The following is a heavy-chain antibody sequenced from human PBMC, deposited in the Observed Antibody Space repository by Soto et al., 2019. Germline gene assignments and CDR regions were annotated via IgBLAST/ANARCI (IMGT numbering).Heavy chain of an antibody. CDR3: ARERDSFDD. J-gene: IGHJ4*02. CDR2: ISYDGSDK. V-gene: IGHV3-30-3*01. CDR1: GFTFSGYA. Sequence: QVQLVESGGGVVQPGTSLRLSCAASGFTFSGYAMHWVRQAPGKGLEWVAFISYDGSDKFYADSVKGRFTISRDNSKNTLYLQMNSLRPEDTAVYYCARERDSFDDWGQGTLVTVSS. D-gene: IGHD3-22*01.